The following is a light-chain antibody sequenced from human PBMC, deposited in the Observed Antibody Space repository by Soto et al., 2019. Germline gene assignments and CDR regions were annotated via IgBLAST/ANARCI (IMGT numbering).Light chain of an antibody. CDR1: SGDVGHYNY. V-gene: IGLV2-14*01. Sequence: QSALTQPASVSGSPGQSITISCTGSSGDVGHYNYVSWYQQHPGKAPKLMIYEVSNRPSGVSNRFSGSKSGNTASLIISGLQAEDEADYYRTSYTTSRIWVFGGGTKLTVL. CDR3: TSYTTSRIWV. CDR2: EVS. J-gene: IGLJ3*02.